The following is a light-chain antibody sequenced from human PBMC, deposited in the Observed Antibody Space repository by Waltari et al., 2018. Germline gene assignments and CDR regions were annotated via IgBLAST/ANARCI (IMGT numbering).Light chain of an antibody. CDR1: QSLAYSDGNSY. Sequence: DVVMTQSPLSLPVTLGQPASISCRSSQSLAYSDGNSYLNWFQQRPGQSPRRLIYKVSNRDSGVPDRFSGSGSGTDFTLKISRVEAEDVGVYYCMQGTHWSLMYTFGQGTKLEIK. CDR2: KVS. V-gene: IGKV2-30*01. J-gene: IGKJ2*01. CDR3: MQGTHWSLMYT.